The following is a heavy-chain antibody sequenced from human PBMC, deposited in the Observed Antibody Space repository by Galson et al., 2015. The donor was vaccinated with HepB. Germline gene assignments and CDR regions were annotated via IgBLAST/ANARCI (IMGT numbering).Heavy chain of an antibody. CDR1: GFTFSSYA. V-gene: IGHV3-30*04. J-gene: IGHJ3*02. CDR3: ARDDAPRSDGGNFEDEPDDAFDI. Sequence: SLRLSCAASGFTFSSYAMHWVRQAPGKGLEWVAVISYDGSNKYYADSVKGRFTISRDNSKNTLYLQMNSLRAEDTAVYYCARDDAPRSDGGNFEDEPDDAFDIWGQGTMVTVSS. CDR2: ISYDGSNK. D-gene: IGHD4-23*01.